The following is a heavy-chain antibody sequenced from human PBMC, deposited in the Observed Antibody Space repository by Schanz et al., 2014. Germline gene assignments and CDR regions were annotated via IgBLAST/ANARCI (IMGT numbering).Heavy chain of an antibody. CDR1: GFIFSSYT. J-gene: IGHJ4*02. CDR2: MSGSGSTA. V-gene: IGHV3-23*04. Sequence: EVQLVESGGGLVQPGGSLRLSCAASGFIFSSYTMNWVRQAPGKGLEWVSGMSGSGSTADYADSVKGRFTISRDNAKNSLYLQMNSLRAEDTAVYYCARGRTFDYWGQGTLVTVSS. CDR3: ARGRTFDY.